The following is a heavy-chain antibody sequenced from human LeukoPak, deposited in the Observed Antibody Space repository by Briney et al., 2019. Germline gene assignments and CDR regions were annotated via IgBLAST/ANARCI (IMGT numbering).Heavy chain of an antibody. D-gene: IGHD3-10*01. V-gene: IGHV3-15*01. J-gene: IGHJ4*02. CDR1: GITFSNVW. CDR2: IKSKTDGGTT. Sequence: PGGSLRLSCAASGITFSNVWMSWVRQAPGKGLEWVGHIKSKTDGGTTDYAAPVKGRFTISRDDSKNSLYLQMNSLKTEDTAVYYCTTYYFASGNYHWGQGTLVTVSS. CDR3: TTYYFASGNYH.